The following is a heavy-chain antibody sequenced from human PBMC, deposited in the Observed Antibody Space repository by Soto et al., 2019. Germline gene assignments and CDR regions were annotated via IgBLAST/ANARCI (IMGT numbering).Heavy chain of an antibody. CDR1: GYTFTSYY. V-gene: IGHV1-46*01. CDR2: IRPSGGST. Sequence: QVQLVQSGAEVKKPGAAVKVSCKASGYTFTSYYMHWVRQAPGQVHAWMEIIRPSGGSTTYAQTFQGRVTMTRDTSTSTVYMELSSLRSGDTAVYYWARDIPYCGVVCHDAFDIWGQGTMVTVSS. CDR3: ARDIPYCGVVCHDAFDI. J-gene: IGHJ3*02. D-gene: IGHD2-21*02.